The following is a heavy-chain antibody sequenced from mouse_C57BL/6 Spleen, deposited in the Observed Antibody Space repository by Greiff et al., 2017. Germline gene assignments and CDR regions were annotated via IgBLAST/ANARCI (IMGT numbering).Heavy chain of an antibody. CDR2: IHPNSGST. V-gene: IGHV1-64*01. J-gene: IGHJ3*01. CDR1: GYTFTSYW. D-gene: IGHD1-1*01. Sequence: VKLQQPGAELVKPGASVKLSCKASGYTFTSYWMHWVKQRPGQGLEWIGMIHPNSGSTNYNEKFKSKATLTVDKSSSTAYMQLSSLTSEDSAVYYCARYYYGSSYEEWFAYWGQGTLVTVSA. CDR3: ARYYYGSSYEEWFAY.